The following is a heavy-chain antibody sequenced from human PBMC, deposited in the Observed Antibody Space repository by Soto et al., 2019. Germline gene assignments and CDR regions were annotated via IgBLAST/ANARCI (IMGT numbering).Heavy chain of an antibody. CDR3: ASGAGFGPIIYSFDY. J-gene: IGHJ4*02. D-gene: IGHD3-10*01. CDR1: GLTFSSHA. CDR2: ISSDGSAT. V-gene: IGHV3-30*04. Sequence: QVQLVESGGGVVQPGRSLRLSCAASGLTFSSHALHWVRQAPDKRLEWVAVISSDGSATYYADSVKGRFTISRDNSKHTLYLQMNNLRADDTAVYYCASGAGFGPIIYSFDYWGQGTLVTVSS.